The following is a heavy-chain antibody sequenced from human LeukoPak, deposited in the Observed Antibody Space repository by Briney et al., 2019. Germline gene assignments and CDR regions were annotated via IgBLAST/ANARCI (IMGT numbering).Heavy chain of an antibody. V-gene: IGHV3-21*01. J-gene: IGHJ4*02. D-gene: IGHD3-9*01. CDR1: GFTFSSYS. Sequence: GGSLRLSCAASGFTFSSYSMNWVRQAPGKGLEWVSSISSSSSYIYYADSVKGRFTISRDNSKNTLYLQMNSLRAEDTAVYYCARAPSKGYFDWLLWGYFDYWGQGTLVTVSS. CDR2: ISSSSSYI. CDR3: ARAPSKGYFDWLLWGYFDY.